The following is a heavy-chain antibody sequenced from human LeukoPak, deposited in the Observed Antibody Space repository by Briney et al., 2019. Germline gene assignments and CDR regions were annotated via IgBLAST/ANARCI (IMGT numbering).Heavy chain of an antibody. V-gene: IGHV1-2*02. Sequence: GASVKVSCKASGYTFTSNYMHWVRQAPGQGLEWMGWVKPDNGGIKYAQEFQGRVTMTRDTSISTAYMELSSLRSDDTAIYYCARDPVDGYSHFDYWGQGTLVTVSP. CDR1: GYTFTSNY. D-gene: IGHD5-24*01. CDR3: ARDPVDGYSHFDY. J-gene: IGHJ4*02. CDR2: VKPDNGGI.